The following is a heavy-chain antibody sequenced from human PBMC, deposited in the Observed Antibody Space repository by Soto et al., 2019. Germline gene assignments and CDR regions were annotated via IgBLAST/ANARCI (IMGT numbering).Heavy chain of an antibody. Sequence: PSETLSLTCAVYGGSFSGYYWSWIRQPPGKGLEWIGEINHSGSTNYNPSLKSRVTISVDTSKNQFSLKLSSVTAADTAGYYWARIGSDYGDYYCDYWGEGTLVTFYS. CDR2: INHSGST. D-gene: IGHD4-17*01. CDR1: GGSFSGYY. J-gene: IGHJ4*02. V-gene: IGHV4-34*01. CDR3: ARIGSDYGDYYCDY.